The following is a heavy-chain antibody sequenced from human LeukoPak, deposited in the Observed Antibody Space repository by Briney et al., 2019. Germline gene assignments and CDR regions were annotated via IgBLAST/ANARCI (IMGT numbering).Heavy chain of an antibody. CDR3: AKHAYYGSTFSWYYFDY. D-gene: IGHD3-10*01. CDR2: ISGSTVYT. J-gene: IGHJ4*02. CDR1: GFTFSSYA. V-gene: IGHV3-23*01. Sequence: PGGSLRLSCAASGFTFSSYAMSWVRQAPGKGLEWVSAISGSTVYTYYADSVKGRFTISRDNSKNTLYLQMNSLRAEDTAVYYCAKHAYYGSTFSWYYFDYWGQGTLVTVSS.